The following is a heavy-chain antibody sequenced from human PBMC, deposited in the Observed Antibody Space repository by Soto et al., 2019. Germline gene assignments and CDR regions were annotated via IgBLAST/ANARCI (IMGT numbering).Heavy chain of an antibody. CDR1: GFTFSSYA. CDR2: ISGSDDST. V-gene: IGHV3-23*01. Sequence: GGSLRLSCTASGFTFSSYAMSWVRQAPGKGLEWVSVISGSDDSTYYADSVKGRFTISRDNSKNTLYLQMNSLRAEDTAVYYCARDLSSKSYCISTSCYYYYGMDVWGQGTTVTVSS. CDR3: ARDLSSKSYCISTSCYYYYGMDV. D-gene: IGHD2-2*01. J-gene: IGHJ6*02.